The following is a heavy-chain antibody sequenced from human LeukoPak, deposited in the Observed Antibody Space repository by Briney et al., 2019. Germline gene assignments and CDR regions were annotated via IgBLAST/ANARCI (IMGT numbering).Heavy chain of an antibody. CDR3: VRDLGGRSGH. CDR2: INEDGRIT. J-gene: IGHJ4*02. CDR1: GFTFRTYW. Sequence: TGGSLRLSCAVSGFTFRTYWMHWVRQVPGEGLVWVSRINEDGRITNYADSVMGRFSISRDNAKNTLYLQMNSLTAEDTAVYYCVRDLGGRSGHWGQGTLVTVSS. D-gene: IGHD1-26*01. V-gene: IGHV3-74*01.